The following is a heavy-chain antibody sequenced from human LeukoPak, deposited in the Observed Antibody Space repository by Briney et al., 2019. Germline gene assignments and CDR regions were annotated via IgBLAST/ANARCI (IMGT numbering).Heavy chain of an antibody. CDR3: VGQAPKIAARFSSVDY. CDR1: GGSIISSSYY. D-gene: IGHD6-6*01. V-gene: IGHV4-39*02. J-gene: IGHJ4*02. Sequence: PSETLSLTCTVSGGSIISSSYYWGWIRQPPGKGLEWIGSIDYSGSTHYNSSLKSRVTISVDTSKNHFSLRLSSVTTADTGVYSCVGQAPKIAARFSSVDYWGQGTLVTVSS. CDR2: IDYSGST.